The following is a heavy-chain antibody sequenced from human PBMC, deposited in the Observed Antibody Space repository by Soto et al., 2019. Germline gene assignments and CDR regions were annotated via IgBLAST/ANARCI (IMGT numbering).Heavy chain of an antibody. CDR2: IYYSGST. D-gene: IGHD3-16*01. CDR3: ARLLITFGGVTPFDP. Sequence: QLQLQESGPGLVKPSETLSLTCTVSGGSISSSSYYWGWIRQPPGKGLEWIGSIYYSGSTYYNPSLKSRVTISVDTSKNQFSLKLSSVTAADTAVYYCARLLITFGGVTPFDPWGQGTLVTVSS. V-gene: IGHV4-39*01. CDR1: GGSISSSSYY. J-gene: IGHJ5*02.